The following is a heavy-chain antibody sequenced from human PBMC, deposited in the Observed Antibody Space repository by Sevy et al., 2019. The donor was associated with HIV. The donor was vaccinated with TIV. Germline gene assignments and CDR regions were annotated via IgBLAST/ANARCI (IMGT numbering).Heavy chain of an antibody. CDR3: VRAVAADGSF. D-gene: IGHD6-13*01. CDR1: GFSLNTYW. J-gene: IGHJ4*02. Sequence: GGSLRLSCAASGFSLNTYWMSWVRQAPGKGLEWVANIKQEGGVTYYVDSVKGSFTISGDNARNFLFLQMNSLRAEDTARYYCVRAVAADGSFWGQGTLVTVSS. CDR2: IKQEGGVT. V-gene: IGHV3-7*04.